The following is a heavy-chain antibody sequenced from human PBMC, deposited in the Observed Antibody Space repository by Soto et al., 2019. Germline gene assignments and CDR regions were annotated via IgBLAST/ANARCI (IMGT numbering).Heavy chain of an antibody. D-gene: IGHD4-4*01. J-gene: IGHJ4*02. Sequence: GGSLRLSCAASGFTFSDYYMSWIRQAPGKGLEWVSYISSSSSYTNYADSVKGRFTISRDNAKNSLYLQMNSLRAEDTAVYYCARVPEMATVLDYWGQGTLVTVSS. CDR2: ISSSSSYT. CDR1: GFTFSDYY. CDR3: ARVPEMATVLDY. V-gene: IGHV3-11*06.